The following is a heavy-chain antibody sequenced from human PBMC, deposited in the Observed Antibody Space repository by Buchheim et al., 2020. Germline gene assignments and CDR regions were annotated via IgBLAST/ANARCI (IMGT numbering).Heavy chain of an antibody. V-gene: IGHV3-23*05. CDR3: ARFFGFGWFWFDP. D-gene: IGHD3-9*01. J-gene: IGHJ5*02. CDR2: IVNSDT. CDR1: GFTSGLTFSDHG. Sequence: EVRLLESGGGLVQPGGSLRLSCAASGFTSGLTFSDHGMTWVRQTPGKGLEWVSSIVNSDTYYADSVKGRFIIPRDKSESTLYLQMNSLRAEDTALYYCARFFGFGWFWFDPWGRGT.